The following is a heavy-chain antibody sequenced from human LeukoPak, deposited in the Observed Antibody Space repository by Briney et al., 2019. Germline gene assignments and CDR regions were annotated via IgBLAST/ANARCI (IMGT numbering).Heavy chain of an antibody. D-gene: IGHD3-22*01. CDR2: INHSGST. CDR3: APTYYYDSSGPRDAFDI. V-gene: IGHV4-34*01. Sequence: SETLSLTCAVYGGSFSGYYWSWIRQPPGKGLEWIGEINHSGSTNFNPSLKSRVTISVDTSKNQFSLKLSSVTAADKAVYYCAPTYYYDSSGPRDAFDIWGQGTMVTVSS. CDR1: GGSFSGYY. J-gene: IGHJ3*02.